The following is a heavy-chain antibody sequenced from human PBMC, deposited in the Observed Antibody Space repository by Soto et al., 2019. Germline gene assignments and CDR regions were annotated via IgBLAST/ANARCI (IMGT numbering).Heavy chain of an antibody. J-gene: IGHJ6*02. CDR1: GGSISSYY. CDR3: AREDYYYYYGMDV. V-gene: IGHV4-59*01. Sequence: SETLSLTCTVSGGSISSYYWSWIRQPPGKGLEWIGYIYYSGSTNYNPSLKSRVTISVDTSKNQFSLKLSSVTAADTAAYYCAREDYYYYYGMDVWGQGTTVTVSS. CDR2: IYYSGST.